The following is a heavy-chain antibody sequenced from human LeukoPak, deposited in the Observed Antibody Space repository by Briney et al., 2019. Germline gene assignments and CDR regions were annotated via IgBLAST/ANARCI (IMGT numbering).Heavy chain of an antibody. CDR3: ARARNWNDALDY. Sequence: PGGSLRVSCAASGFTFSSYGMHWVRQAPGKGLEWVAVIWYDGSNKYYADSVKGRFTISRDNSKNTLYLQMNSLRAEDTAVYYCARARNWNDALDYWGQGSLVTVSS. CDR1: GFTFSSYG. J-gene: IGHJ4*02. D-gene: IGHD1-1*01. V-gene: IGHV3-33*01. CDR2: IWYDGSNK.